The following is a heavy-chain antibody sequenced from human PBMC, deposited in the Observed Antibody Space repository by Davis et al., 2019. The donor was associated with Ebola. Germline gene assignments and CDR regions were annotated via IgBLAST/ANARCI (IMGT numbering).Heavy chain of an antibody. D-gene: IGHD3-10*01. Sequence: PGGSLRLSCAASGFRFSSYGMNWVRQAPGKGLEWVAYIRYDESKKYYADSVKGRLTVSRDNSRNTLYLQMNSLRGEDTAMYYCAKVQRGDWGQGTLVTVSS. CDR3: AKVQRGD. CDR1: GFRFSSYG. J-gene: IGHJ4*02. CDR2: IRYDESKK. V-gene: IGHV3-30*02.